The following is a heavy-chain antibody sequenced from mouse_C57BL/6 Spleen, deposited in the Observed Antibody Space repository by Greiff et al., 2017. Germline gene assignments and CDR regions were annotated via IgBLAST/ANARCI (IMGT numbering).Heavy chain of an antibody. Sequence: QVQLQQSGAELAKPGASVKLSCKASGYTFTSYWMHWVKQRPGQGLEWIGYINPSSGYTKYNQKFKDKATLTADKSSSTAYMQLSSLTYEDSAVXYCSRGHYDYYYYAMDYWGQGTSVTVSS. V-gene: IGHV1-7*01. CDR3: SRGHYDYYYYAMDY. J-gene: IGHJ4*01. CDR1: GYTFTSYW. CDR2: INPSSGYT. D-gene: IGHD2-4*01.